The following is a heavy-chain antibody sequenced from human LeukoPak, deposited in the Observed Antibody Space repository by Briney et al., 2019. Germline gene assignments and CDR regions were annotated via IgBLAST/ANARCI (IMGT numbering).Heavy chain of an antibody. CDR1: GGPISSYH. Sequence: PSETLSLTCTVSGGPISSYHGSGIRPPPGKGREWIGYIYYSGSTNYNPSLKSRVTIAVDTPKNQFSLKLSSVTAADTAVYYCARSHLGWFDPWGQGTLLTISS. CDR2: IYYSGST. CDR3: ARSHLGWFDP. J-gene: IGHJ5*01. V-gene: IGHV4-59*01.